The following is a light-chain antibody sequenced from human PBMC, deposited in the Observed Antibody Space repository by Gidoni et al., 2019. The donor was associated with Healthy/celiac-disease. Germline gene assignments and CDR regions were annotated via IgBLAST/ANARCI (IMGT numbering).Light chain of an antibody. CDR3: QQYYSTTWT. J-gene: IGKJ1*01. V-gene: IGKV4-1*01. Sequence: DLVMTQSPDPLAVSLGERATINCKSSQGVLYSSNNKNYLAWYQQKPGQPPKLLIYWASTRESGVPDRFSGSGSGTDFTLTISSLQAEDVAVYYCQQYYSTTWTFGQGTKVEIK. CDR1: QGVLYSSNNKNY. CDR2: WAS.